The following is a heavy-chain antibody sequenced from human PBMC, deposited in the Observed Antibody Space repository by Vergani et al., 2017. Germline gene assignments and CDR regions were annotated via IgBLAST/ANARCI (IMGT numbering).Heavy chain of an antibody. Sequence: QVQLLESGPGLLKPSETLSLTCSVSGYSITRGYYWGWIRQPPGRGLEWIGSIYHTGSAHYNPSLKSRVTVSVDTSMNQVSLKLNSVTAADTAVDDCVRTVALWFGETKDGGWFDPWGQGTLVTVTS. J-gene: IGHJ5*02. CDR2: IYHTGSA. V-gene: IGHV4-38-2*01. CDR1: GYSITRGYY. CDR3: VRTVALWFGETKDGGWFDP. D-gene: IGHD3-10*01.